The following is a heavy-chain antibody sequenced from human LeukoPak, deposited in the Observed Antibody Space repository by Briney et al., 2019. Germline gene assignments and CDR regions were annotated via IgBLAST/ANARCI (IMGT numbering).Heavy chain of an antibody. J-gene: IGHJ5*02. D-gene: IGHD6-19*01. CDR1: GGSISSTRNY. Sequence: SETLSLTCTVCGGSISSTRNYWGWIRQPPGKGLEWIGSIYYSGSTYYNPSLKSRVTISTDAPKNQFSLKLSSVIAADTAVYYCAMAVTGPYNWFDPWGQGTLVTVSS. CDR2: IYYSGST. V-gene: IGHV4-39*01. CDR3: AMAVTGPYNWFDP.